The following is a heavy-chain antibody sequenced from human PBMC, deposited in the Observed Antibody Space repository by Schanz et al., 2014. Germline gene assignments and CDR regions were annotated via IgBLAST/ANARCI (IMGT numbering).Heavy chain of an antibody. CDR2: FDVEDGET. CDR1: GYTVSALA. J-gene: IGHJ3*01. CDR3: ATNSPFRMVRGSNAFDA. V-gene: IGHV1-24*01. Sequence: QVQLLQSGPEVKKPGASVKVSCEISGYTVSALAMHWVRQAPGKGLEWLGGFDVEDGETIYAQKFQGRVTMTEDTSTETAYMELSGLRSGDTAVYYCATNSPFRMVRGSNAFDAWGQGTMVTVSS. D-gene: IGHD3-10*01.